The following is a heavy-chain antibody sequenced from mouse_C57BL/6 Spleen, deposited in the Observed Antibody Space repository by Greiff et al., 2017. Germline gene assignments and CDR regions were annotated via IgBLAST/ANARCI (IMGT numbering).Heavy chain of an antibody. CDR3: ARGVYGGAMDY. J-gene: IGHJ4*01. V-gene: IGHV1-12*01. D-gene: IGHD1-1*01. CDR1: GYTFPSSN. Sequence: QVQLQQSGAELVRPGASVTMSCKASGYTFPSSNLHWVKQTPRQGLEWIGAIYPGNGYTSYNQKFKGKATLTVDKPASTAYMQLSSLTSEDFAVYFCARGVYGGAMDYWGQGTSVTVSS. CDR2: IYPGNGYT.